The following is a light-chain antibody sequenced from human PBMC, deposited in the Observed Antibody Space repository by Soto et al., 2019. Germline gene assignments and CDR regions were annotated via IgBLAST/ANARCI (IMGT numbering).Light chain of an antibody. Sequence: SYELTQPPSVSVSPGQTASITCSGDKLGDKYACWYQQKPGQSPVLVIYQDSKRPSGIPERFSGSNSGNTATLTISGTQAMDEADYYCHSYDVSKPWVFGGGTKLTVL. CDR1: KLGDKY. V-gene: IGLV3-1*01. CDR3: HSYDVSKPWV. CDR2: QDS. J-gene: IGLJ3*02.